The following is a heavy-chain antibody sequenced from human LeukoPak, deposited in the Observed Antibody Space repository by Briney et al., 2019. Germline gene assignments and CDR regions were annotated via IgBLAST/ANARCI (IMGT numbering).Heavy chain of an antibody. CDR1: GFTFSSYG. J-gene: IGHJ5*02. CDR3: ARDKEVGTPDP. D-gene: IGHD1-1*01. Sequence: GGSLRLSCAASGFTFSSYGMHWVRQAPGKGLEWVAVIWYDGSNKYYADSVKGRFTISRDNSKNTLYLQMNSLRAEDTAVYYCARDKEVGTPDPWGQGTLVTVSS. V-gene: IGHV3-33*01. CDR2: IWYDGSNK.